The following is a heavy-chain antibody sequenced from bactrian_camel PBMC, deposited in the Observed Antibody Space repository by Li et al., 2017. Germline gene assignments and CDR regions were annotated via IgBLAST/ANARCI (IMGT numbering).Heavy chain of an antibody. CDR1: GYTFSGRGNC. V-gene: IGHV3S40*01. J-gene: IGHJ4*01. Sequence: VQLVESGGGSVQVGGSLTISCAASGYTFSGRGNCMGWFRQAPGKRREWVTSIYFGSGSTYAPDSVKGRFTISEDNAKNTVYLQMNSLKAEDTAIYYCAAGGVCLSQPGPYHHWGQGTQVTVS. D-gene: IGHD5*01. CDR3: AAGGVCLSQPGPYHH. CDR2: IYFGSGST.